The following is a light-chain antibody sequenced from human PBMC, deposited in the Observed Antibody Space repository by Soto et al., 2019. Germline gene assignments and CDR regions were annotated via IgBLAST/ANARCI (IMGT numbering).Light chain of an antibody. Sequence: AIQLTQSPASLSASVIDIVTIYFLASQGISSGLAWYHQKPGTSPKLLIYDASIFESGVPSRFSGSGSETDFTLTISSLQPEDFATYSCQQNYSATWTFGQGTKVDIK. CDR2: DAS. CDR3: QQNYSATWT. CDR1: QGISSG. V-gene: IGKV1-13*02. J-gene: IGKJ1*01.